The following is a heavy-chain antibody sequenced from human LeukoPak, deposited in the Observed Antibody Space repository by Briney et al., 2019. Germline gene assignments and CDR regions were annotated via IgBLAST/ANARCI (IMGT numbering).Heavy chain of an antibody. D-gene: IGHD3-3*01. V-gene: IGHV3-23*01. J-gene: IGHJ4*02. CDR1: GFTFSSYA. CDR3: AKEKTYYDFWSGYSPRYFDY. Sequence: GGSLRLSCAASGFTFSSYAMSWVRQAPGNGLESVSAISGSGGSTYYADSVKGRFTISRDNSKNTLYLQMNSLRAEDTAVYYCAKEKTYYDFWSGYSPRYFDYWGQGTLVTVSS. CDR2: ISGSGGST.